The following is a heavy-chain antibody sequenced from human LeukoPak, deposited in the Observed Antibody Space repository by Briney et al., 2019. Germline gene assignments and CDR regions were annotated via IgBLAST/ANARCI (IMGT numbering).Heavy chain of an antibody. V-gene: IGHV4-34*01. CDR2: INHSGST. J-gene: IGHJ4*02. CDR1: GGSFSGYY. D-gene: IGHD6-19*01. Sequence: RSETLSLTCAVYGGSFSGYYWSWIRQPPGKGLEWIGEINHSGSTNYNPSLKSRVTISVDTSKNQFSLKLSSVTAADTAVYYCARWGSGWYYFDYWGQGTLVTVSS. CDR3: ARWGSGWYYFDY.